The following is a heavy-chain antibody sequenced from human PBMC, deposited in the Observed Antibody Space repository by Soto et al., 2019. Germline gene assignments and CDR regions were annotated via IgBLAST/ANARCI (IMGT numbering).Heavy chain of an antibody. CDR3: ARGAPRYDWDAFDI. Sequence: PGGSLRLSCAASGFTFSDYYMSWIRQAPGKGLEWVSYISSSGSTIYYADSVKGRFTISRDNAKNSLYLQMNSLRAEDTAVYYCARGAPRYDWDAFDIWGQGTMVTVSS. CDR1: GFTFSDYY. D-gene: IGHD3-3*01. J-gene: IGHJ3*02. CDR2: ISSSGSTI. V-gene: IGHV3-11*01.